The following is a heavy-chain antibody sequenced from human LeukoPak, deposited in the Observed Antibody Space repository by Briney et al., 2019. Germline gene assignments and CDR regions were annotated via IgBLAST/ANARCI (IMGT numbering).Heavy chain of an antibody. D-gene: IGHD6-13*01. CDR2: ISYDGSNK. V-gene: IGHV3-30-3*01. Sequence: GGSLRLSCAASGFTFSSYVMHWVRQAPGKGLEWVAVISYDGSNKYHADSVKGRFTISRDNSKNTLYLQMNSLRAEDTAVYYCASDLAAGGRGHFDYWGQGTLVTVSS. CDR3: ASDLAAGGRGHFDY. J-gene: IGHJ4*02. CDR1: GFTFSSYV.